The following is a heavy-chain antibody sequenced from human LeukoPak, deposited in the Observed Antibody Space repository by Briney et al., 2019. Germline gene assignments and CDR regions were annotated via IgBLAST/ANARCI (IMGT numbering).Heavy chain of an antibody. CDR2: ISYDGSNK. CDR1: GFTFSSYA. V-gene: IGHV3-30-3*01. Sequence: GRSLRLSCAASGFTFSSYAMHWVRQAPGKGLEWVAVISYDGSNKYYADSVKRRFTISRDNSKNTLYLQMNSLRAEDTAVYYCASRDGYNFHAFDIWGQGTMVTVSS. J-gene: IGHJ3*02. CDR3: ASRDGYNFHAFDI. D-gene: IGHD5-24*01.